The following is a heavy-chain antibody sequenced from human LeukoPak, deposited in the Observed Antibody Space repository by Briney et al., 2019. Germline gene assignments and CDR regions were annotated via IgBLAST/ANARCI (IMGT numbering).Heavy chain of an antibody. Sequence: SQTLSLTCAISGDSVSSNDAAWNWIRQSPSRGLEWLGRTFYRSKWYYDSAVSVKSRITINPDTSKNQFSLQLDSVTPEDTAVYYCARENTLVRGTRNPFDYWGRGTLVTVSS. D-gene: IGHD3-10*01. CDR3: ARENTLVRGTRNPFDY. CDR2: TFYRSKWYY. V-gene: IGHV6-1*01. CDR1: GDSVSSNDAA. J-gene: IGHJ4*02.